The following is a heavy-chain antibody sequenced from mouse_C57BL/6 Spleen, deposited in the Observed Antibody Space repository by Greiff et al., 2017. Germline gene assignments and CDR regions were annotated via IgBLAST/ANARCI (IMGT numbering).Heavy chain of an antibody. J-gene: IGHJ2*01. V-gene: IGHV1-72*01. CDR3: ARSGFYDYDPYYFDY. Sequence: QVHVKQPGAELVKPGASVKLSCKASGYTFTSYWMHWVKQRPGRGLEWIGRIDPNSGGTKYNEKFKSKATLTVDKPSSTAYMQLSSLTSEDSVVYYCARSGFYDYDPYYFDYWGQGTTLTVSS. CDR1: GYTFTSYW. D-gene: IGHD2-4*01. CDR2: IDPNSGGT.